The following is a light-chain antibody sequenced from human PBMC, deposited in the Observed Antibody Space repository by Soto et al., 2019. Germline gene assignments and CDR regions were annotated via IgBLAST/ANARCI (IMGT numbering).Light chain of an antibody. J-gene: IGKJ1*01. CDR3: QQYHSYWT. CDR2: DAS. Sequence: DIQMTQSPSTLSASVGDRVTITCRASQSINNWLAWYQQKPGKAPRLLISDASSLPSGVPSRFSGGGSGTEFTLTISSLQPVDFATYYCQQYHSYWTFGQGTKVEIK. V-gene: IGKV1-5*01. CDR1: QSINNW.